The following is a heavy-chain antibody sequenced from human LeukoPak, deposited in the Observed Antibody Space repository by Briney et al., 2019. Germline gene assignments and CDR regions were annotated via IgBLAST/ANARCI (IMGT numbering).Heavy chain of an antibody. CDR1: GFTVSSNF. CDR2: IYSGGST. J-gene: IGHJ4*02. D-gene: IGHD6-25*01. CDR3: AKGLSSTRRNQRPFDY. V-gene: IGHV3-53*05. Sequence: GGSLRLSCAASGFTVSSNFMTWVRQAPGKGLEWVSVIYSGGSTYYADSVKGRFTISRDNAKNSLYLQMNSLRAEDTALYYCAKGLSSTRRNQRPFDYWGQGTLVTVSS.